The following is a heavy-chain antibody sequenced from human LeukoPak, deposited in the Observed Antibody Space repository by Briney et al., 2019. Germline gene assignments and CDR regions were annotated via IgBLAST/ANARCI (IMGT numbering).Heavy chain of an antibody. CDR3: ARVRGRDAFDI. D-gene: IGHD3-16*01. Sequence: GGSPRLSCAASGFTFSSYSMNWVRQAPGKGLEWVSSISSSSSYIYYADSVKGRFTISRDNAKNSLYLQMNSLRAEDTAVYYCARVRGRDAFDIWGQGTMVTVSS. V-gene: IGHV3-21*01. CDR2: ISSSSSYI. CDR1: GFTFSSYS. J-gene: IGHJ3*02.